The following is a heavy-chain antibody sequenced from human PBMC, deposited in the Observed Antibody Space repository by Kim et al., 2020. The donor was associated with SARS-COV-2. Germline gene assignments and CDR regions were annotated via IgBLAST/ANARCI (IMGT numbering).Heavy chain of an antibody. CDR2: IYYSGST. J-gene: IGHJ6*02. V-gene: IGHV4-39*01. CDR1: GGSISSSSYY. D-gene: IGHD3-22*01. Sequence: SETLSLTCTVSGGSISSSSYYWGWIRQPPGKGLEWLGSIYYSGSTYYNPSLKSRVTIAVDTSKNQFSLKLSSVTAADTAVYYCASDETYYYDSSGIGYGMDVWGQGTTVTVSS. CDR3: ASDETYYYDSSGIGYGMDV.